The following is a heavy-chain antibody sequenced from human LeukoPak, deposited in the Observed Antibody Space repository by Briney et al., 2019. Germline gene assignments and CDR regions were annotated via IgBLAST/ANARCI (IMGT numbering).Heavy chain of an antibody. CDR3: AGGRYSSVWY. Sequence: GGSLRLSCTASGFTFSNYWMSWVRQTPEKGLEWVSSISSNRSYIYYADSGKGRLTISRENAKNTLYLQMNSLRAADKAVYYCAGGRYSSVWYWGQGTLVTVSS. CDR1: GFTFSNYW. J-gene: IGHJ4*02. CDR2: ISSNRSYI. V-gene: IGHV3-21*01. D-gene: IGHD6-19*01.